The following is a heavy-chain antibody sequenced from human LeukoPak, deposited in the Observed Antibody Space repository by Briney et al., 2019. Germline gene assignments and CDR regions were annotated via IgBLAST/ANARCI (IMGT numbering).Heavy chain of an antibody. V-gene: IGHV3-15*01. J-gene: IGHJ3*02. CDR1: GFTFTNAW. CDR3: VTEGFTYGFHSCDT. Sequence: GGSLRLSCIASGFTFTNAWMSWVRQAPGKGLEWVGRIKAKTHGGTTDYAAPVNGRFAISRDDSTNTVYLRMNSLKTDDTALYYCVTEGFTYGFHSCDTWGQGTTVTISS. D-gene: IGHD5-18*01. CDR2: IKAKTHGGTT.